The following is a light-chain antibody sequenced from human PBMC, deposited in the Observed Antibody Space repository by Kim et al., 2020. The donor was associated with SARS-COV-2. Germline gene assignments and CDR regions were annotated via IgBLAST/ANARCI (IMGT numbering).Light chain of an antibody. CDR2: GKN. J-gene: IGLJ3*02. Sequence: SSELTQDPAVSVALGQTVRITCQGDSLRSYYATWYQQKPGQAPIVVIYGKNNRPSGIPDRFSGSSSGNTASLTITATQVGDEADYYCNSRDSNDNVVFGGGTKLTVL. CDR3: NSRDSNDNVV. V-gene: IGLV3-19*01. CDR1: SLRSYY.